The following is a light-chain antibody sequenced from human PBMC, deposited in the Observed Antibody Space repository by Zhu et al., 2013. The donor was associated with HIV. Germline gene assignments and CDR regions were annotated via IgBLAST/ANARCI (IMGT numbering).Light chain of an antibody. CDR3: SSYAGNNNIV. Sequence: QSALTQPPSASGSPGQSVTISCTGTSNDIGGYNYVSWYQQHPGKAPKLMIYEVNKRPSGVPDRFFGSKSGDTASLTVSGLQSEDEADYYCSSYAGNNNIVFGMGPRSPS. CDR2: EVN. J-gene: IGLJ1*01. V-gene: IGLV2-8*01. CDR1: SNDIGGYNY.